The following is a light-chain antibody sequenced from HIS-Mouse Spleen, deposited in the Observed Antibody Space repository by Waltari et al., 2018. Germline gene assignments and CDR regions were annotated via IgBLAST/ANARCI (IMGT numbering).Light chain of an antibody. CDR2: EGS. Sequence: SVSGSPGQSITISCTGTSSDVGSYNLFSWYQQHPGKAPKLMICEGSKRPSGVSNRFSGSKSGNTASLTIPGLQAEDEADYYCCSYAGSSTWVFGGGTKLTVL. CDR3: CSYAGSSTWV. CDR1: SSDVGSYNL. V-gene: IGLV2-23*01. J-gene: IGLJ3*02.